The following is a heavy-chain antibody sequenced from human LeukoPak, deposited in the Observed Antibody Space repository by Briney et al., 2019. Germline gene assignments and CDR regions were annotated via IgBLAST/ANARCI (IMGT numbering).Heavy chain of an antibody. D-gene: IGHD6-19*01. CDR3: ANDIAVAGTSFDY. J-gene: IGHJ4*02. CDR1: GFTFSSYA. Sequence: GGSLRLSCAASGFTFSSYAMSWVRQAPGKGLEWVSAISGSGGSTYYADSVKGRFTISRDNSKNTLYLQMNSLRAEDTAVYYCANDIAVAGTSFDYWGQGTLVTVSS. V-gene: IGHV3-23*01. CDR2: ISGSGGST.